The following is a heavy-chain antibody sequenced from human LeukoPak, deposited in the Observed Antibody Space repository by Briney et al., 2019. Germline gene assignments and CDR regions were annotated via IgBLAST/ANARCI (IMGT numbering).Heavy chain of an antibody. CDR3: ARLIAVAAYFNWYFDL. D-gene: IGHD6-19*01. V-gene: IGHV4-39*01. CDR1: GGSISSSSFF. J-gene: IGHJ2*01. Sequence: SETLSLTCNLSGGSISSSSFFWGWIRQPPGKGLEWIGSISYSGTTYYNPSLKSQVIISVDTSKNQFSLRLSSVTAADTAVYYCARLIAVAAYFNWYFDLWGRGTLVTVSS. CDR2: ISYSGTT.